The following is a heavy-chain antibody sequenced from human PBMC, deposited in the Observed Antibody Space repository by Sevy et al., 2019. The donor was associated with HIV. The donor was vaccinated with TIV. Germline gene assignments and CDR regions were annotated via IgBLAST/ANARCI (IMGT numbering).Heavy chain of an antibody. CDR1: GFTFSSYW. Sequence: GGSLRLSCAASGFTFSSYWLNWVRQAPGKGLEWVANIKQDGSERYYVDSVKGRFTISRDNAKNSLYLQMNSLRAEDTAVYYCARGSFCSSASCYSGGYHYWGQGTLFTVSS. V-gene: IGHV3-7*01. CDR3: ARGSFCSSASCYSGGYHY. CDR2: IKQDGSER. D-gene: IGHD2-2*01. J-gene: IGHJ4*02.